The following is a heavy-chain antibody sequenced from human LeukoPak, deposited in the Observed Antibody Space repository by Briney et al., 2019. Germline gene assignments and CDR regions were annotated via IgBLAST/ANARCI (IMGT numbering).Heavy chain of an antibody. D-gene: IGHD3-16*01. CDR1: SGYISSSTSF. CDR3: ARHGLYQDYGY. Sequence: PSETLSLTCTVSSGYISSSTSFWAWIRQPPGKGLEWIGNAYYSGNTHYNPSLKSRATISLDTSKSQFSLRLTSVSAADTAVYYCARHGLYQDYGYWGQGILVTVSS. V-gene: IGHV4-39*01. CDR2: AYYSGNT. J-gene: IGHJ4*02.